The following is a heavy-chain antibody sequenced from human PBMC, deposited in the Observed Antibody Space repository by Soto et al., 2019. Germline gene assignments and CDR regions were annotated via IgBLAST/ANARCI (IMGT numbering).Heavy chain of an antibody. CDR1: GFSLSTSGVG. J-gene: IGHJ4*02. CDR2: IYWEDSK. CDR3: AQKGPEDWPLDY. D-gene: IGHD3-9*01. V-gene: IGHV2-5*02. Sequence: QITLKESGPTLVRPTQTLTLTCAFSGFSLSTSGVGVGWIRQPPGKALEWLAVIYWEDSKHYSPSLRSRLTITNDTSKIRVVLTMTSMDPMDTGTYYCAQKGPEDWPLDYWGQGTLVTVSS.